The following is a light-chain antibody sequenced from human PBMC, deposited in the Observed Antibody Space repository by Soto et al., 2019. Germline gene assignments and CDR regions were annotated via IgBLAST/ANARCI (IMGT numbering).Light chain of an antibody. CDR2: EDS. CDR1: SSDVGDYNY. V-gene: IGLV2-14*01. J-gene: IGLJ1*01. Sequence: QSALTQPASVSGSPGQSITISCTGTSSDVGDYNYVSWYQHHPGKAPKLIIFEDSYRPSGVSNRFSGSKSGNTASLTISGLQAEDEADYFCTSYTSISTYVFGTGTKVTVL. CDR3: TSYTSISTYV.